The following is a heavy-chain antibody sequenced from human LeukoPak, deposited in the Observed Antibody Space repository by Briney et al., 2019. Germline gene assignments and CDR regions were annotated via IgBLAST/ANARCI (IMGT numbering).Heavy chain of an antibody. CDR2: INPNSSGT. CDR1: GYTFTGYY. Sequence: ASVKVSCKASGYTFTGYYMHWVRQAPGQGLEWMGWINPNSSGTNYAQKFQGRVTMTRDTSISTAYMELSRLRSDDTAVYYCARTDSGSHYGGPNLEYWGQGTLVTVSS. V-gene: IGHV1-2*02. D-gene: IGHD1-26*01. CDR3: ARTDSGSHYGGPNLEY. J-gene: IGHJ4*02.